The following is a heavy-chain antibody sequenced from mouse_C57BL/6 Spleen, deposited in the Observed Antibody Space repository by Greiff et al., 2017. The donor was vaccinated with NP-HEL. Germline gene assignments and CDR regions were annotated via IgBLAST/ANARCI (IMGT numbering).Heavy chain of an antibody. V-gene: IGHV1-52*01. CDR3: ARDYYGSSYVNAMDY. CDR1: GYTFTSYW. Sequence: VQLQQPGAELVRPGSSVKLSCKASGYTFTSYWMHWVKQRPIQGLEWIGNIDPSDSETHYNQKFKDKATLTVDKSSSTAYMQHSSLTSEDSAVYYCARDYYGSSYVNAMDYWGQGTSVTVSS. CDR2: IDPSDSET. J-gene: IGHJ4*01. D-gene: IGHD1-1*01.